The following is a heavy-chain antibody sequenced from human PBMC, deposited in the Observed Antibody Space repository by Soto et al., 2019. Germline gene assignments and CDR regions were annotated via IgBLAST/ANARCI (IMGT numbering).Heavy chain of an antibody. Sequence: TSETLSLTCTVSGGSISSYYWSWIRQPPGKGLEWIGYIYYSGSTNYNPSLKSRVTISVDTSKNQFSLKLSSVTAADTAVYYCATTVHHYYYYYMDVWGKGTTVTVSS. CDR2: IYYSGST. V-gene: IGHV4-59*01. D-gene: IGHD1-1*01. CDR3: ATTVHHYYYYYMDV. J-gene: IGHJ6*03. CDR1: GGSISSYY.